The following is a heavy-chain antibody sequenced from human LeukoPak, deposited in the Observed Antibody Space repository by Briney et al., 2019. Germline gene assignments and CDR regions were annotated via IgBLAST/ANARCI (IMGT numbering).Heavy chain of an antibody. Sequence: ASVKVSCKASGYTFTSYDINWVRQATGQGLEWMGWMNPNSGNTGYAQKFQGRVTMTRNTSISTAYMELSSLRSEDTAVYYCARDYGGPYYFDYWGQGTLVTVSS. V-gene: IGHV1-8*01. CDR1: GYTFTSYD. CDR3: ARDYGGPYYFDY. J-gene: IGHJ4*02. CDR2: MNPNSGNT. D-gene: IGHD4-23*01.